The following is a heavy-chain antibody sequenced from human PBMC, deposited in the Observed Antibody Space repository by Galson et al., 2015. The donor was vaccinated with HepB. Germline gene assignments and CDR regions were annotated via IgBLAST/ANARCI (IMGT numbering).Heavy chain of an antibody. V-gene: IGHV4-34*01. D-gene: IGHD6-19*01. CDR1: GGSFSVYY. Sequence: LTCAVYGGSFSVYYWSWVRQPPGKGLEWIGEISHSGSANYNPSLTSRITISVDKSKSQFSLKLSSVTAADTAVYYCAREISPQGLVRPDHYYNYYGMDVWGQGTTVTVSS. J-gene: IGHJ6*02. CDR3: AREISPQGLVRPDHYYNYYGMDV. CDR2: ISHSGSA.